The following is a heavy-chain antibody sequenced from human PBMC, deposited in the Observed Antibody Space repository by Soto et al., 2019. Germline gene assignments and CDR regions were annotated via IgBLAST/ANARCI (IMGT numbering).Heavy chain of an antibody. CDR3: ARPGAFLEWGIYYYYMDV. J-gene: IGHJ6*03. Sequence: EVQLVESGGGLVQPGGSLRLSCAASGFTFSSYWMNWVRQAPGKGLVWVSRINTDGSSTSYADFAKGRFTISRVNAKNTLYLQMNSLRAEDTAVYYCARPGAFLEWGIYYYYMDVWGKGTAVTVSS. CDR1: GFTFSSYW. V-gene: IGHV3-74*01. D-gene: IGHD3-3*02. CDR2: INTDGSST.